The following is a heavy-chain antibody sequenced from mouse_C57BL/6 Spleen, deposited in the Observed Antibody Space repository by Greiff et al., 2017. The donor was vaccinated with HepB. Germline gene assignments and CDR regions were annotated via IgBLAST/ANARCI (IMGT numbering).Heavy chain of an antibody. CDR3: ARHYYGSSYPDWYFAF. J-gene: IGHJ1*03. D-gene: IGHD1-1*01. V-gene: IGHV5-6*01. CDR2: ISSGGSYT. Sequence: EVQRVESGGDLVKPGGSLKLSCAASGFTFSSYGMSWVRQTPDKRLEWVATISSGGSYTYYPDSVKGRFTISRDNAKNTLYLQMSSLKSEDTAMSYCARHYYGSSYPDWYFAFWGTGTTVTVSS. CDR1: GFTFSSYG.